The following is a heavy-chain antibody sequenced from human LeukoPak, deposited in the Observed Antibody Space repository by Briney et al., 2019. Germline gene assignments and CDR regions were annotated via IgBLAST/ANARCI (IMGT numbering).Heavy chain of an antibody. CDR3: ARGGFGFWSGYHYYLDY. D-gene: IGHD3-3*01. J-gene: IGHJ4*02. Sequence: ASVKVSCKASGYTFTDSYMHWVRQAPGRGLEWMGWINPSSGGTNYAQNFQGRVTMTRDTSISTAYLELSSLRSDDTAVYYCARGGFGFWSGYHYYLDYWGQGTLVTVSS. CDR2: INPSSGGT. CDR1: GYTFTDSY. V-gene: IGHV1-2*02.